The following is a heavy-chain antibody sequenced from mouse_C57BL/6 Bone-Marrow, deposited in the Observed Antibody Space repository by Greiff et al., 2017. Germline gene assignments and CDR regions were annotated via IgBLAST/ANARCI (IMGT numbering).Heavy chain of an antibody. CDR2: IDPENGDT. D-gene: IGHD1-1*01. V-gene: IGHV14-4*01. J-gene: IGHJ2*01. CDR1: GFNIKDDY. CDR3: TPLITTVVATFDY. Sequence: VQLKESGAELVRPGASVKLSCTASGFNIKDDYMHWVKQRPEQGLEWIGWIDPENGDTAYASKFQGKATITADTSSNTAYLQLSSLTSEDTAVYYCTPLITTVVATFDYWGQGTTLTVSS.